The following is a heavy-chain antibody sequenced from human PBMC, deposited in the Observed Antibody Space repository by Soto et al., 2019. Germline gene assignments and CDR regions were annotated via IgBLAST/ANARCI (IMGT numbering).Heavy chain of an antibody. CDR3: AKKVPVAHLHP. CDR1: GYTFTGYY. V-gene: IGHV1-2*02. D-gene: IGHD2-2*01. J-gene: IGHJ5*02. Sequence: ASVKVSFKASGYTFTGYYIHWLRQAPGQGLEWMGWINPNSGGTNYAQKFQGRVTMTRDTSISTAYMELSSLRSDDTAVYYCAKKVPVAHLHPWGQGTLVTVSS. CDR2: INPNSGGT.